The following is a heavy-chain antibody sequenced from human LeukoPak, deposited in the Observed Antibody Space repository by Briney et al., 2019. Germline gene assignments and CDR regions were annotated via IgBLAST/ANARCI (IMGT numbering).Heavy chain of an antibody. J-gene: IGHJ4*02. Sequence: GGSLRLSCAASGFTFSNYAMHWVRQAPGKGLEWVAFISYAGSDQYYADSVKGRFTISRDNSKSTLYLQMNSLRAEDTAVYYCAKGPTRTGNYFDYWGQGTLVTVSS. CDR3: AKGPTRTGNYFDY. D-gene: IGHD3-10*01. CDR2: ISYAGSDQ. V-gene: IGHV3-30*01. CDR1: GFTFSNYA.